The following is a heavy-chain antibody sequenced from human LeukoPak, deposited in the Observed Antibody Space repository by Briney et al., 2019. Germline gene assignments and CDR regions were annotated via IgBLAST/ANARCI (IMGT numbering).Heavy chain of an antibody. D-gene: IGHD3-22*01. Sequence: GGSLRLSCAASGFSFSNYGMHWVRQVPGKGLEWVALISYGGSNKYYADSVKGRFTISRDNSRNTLYLQMDSLRADDSAVYYCAKGLFSNYYDSNYFDHWGQGTPVTVSS. CDR2: ISYGGSNK. J-gene: IGHJ4*02. CDR3: AKGLFSNYYDSNYFDH. V-gene: IGHV3-30*18. CDR1: GFSFSNYG.